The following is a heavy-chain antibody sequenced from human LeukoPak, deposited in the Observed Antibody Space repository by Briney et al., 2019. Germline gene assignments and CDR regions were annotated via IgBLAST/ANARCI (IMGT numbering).Heavy chain of an antibody. V-gene: IGHV3-23*01. J-gene: IGHJ4*02. Sequence: GGSLRLSCAASGFTFRSYAMSWVRQAPGKGLEWDSAISKDADATYYAGSVKGRFTISRDNSKDTLSLQMNSLRAEDTAVYYCAKESPYCHGTDCRIYYFDSWGQGTLVTVSS. CDR2: ISKDADAT. CDR1: GFTFRSYA. CDR3: AKESPYCHGTDCRIYYFDS. D-gene: IGHD2-15*01.